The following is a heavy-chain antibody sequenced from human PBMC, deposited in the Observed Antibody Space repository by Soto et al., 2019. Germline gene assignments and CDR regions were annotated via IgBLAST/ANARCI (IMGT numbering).Heavy chain of an antibody. CDR1: GGSFSGYY. CDR3: ARDKITGLFDY. CDR2: INHSGST. Sequence: SEALSLTCAVYGGSFSGYYWSWIRQPPGKGLEWIGEINHSGSTNYNPSLKSRVTISVDTSKNQFSLKLTSVTAADTAVYYCARDKITGLFDYWGQGTLVTVSS. J-gene: IGHJ4*02. V-gene: IGHV4-34*01. D-gene: IGHD2-8*02.